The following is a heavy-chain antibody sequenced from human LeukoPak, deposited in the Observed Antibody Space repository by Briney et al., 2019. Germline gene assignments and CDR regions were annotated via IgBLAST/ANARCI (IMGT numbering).Heavy chain of an antibody. Sequence: ASVKVSCKASGYTFTGYYMHWVRQAPGQGLEWMGWINPNSGGTNYAQKFQGRVTMTRDTSISTAYMELSRLRSDDMAVYYCARDYGYYDFWSGSRAFDIWGQGTMVTVSS. CDR1: GYTFTGYY. D-gene: IGHD3-3*01. CDR3: ARDYGYYDFWSGSRAFDI. V-gene: IGHV1-2*02. J-gene: IGHJ3*02. CDR2: INPNSGGT.